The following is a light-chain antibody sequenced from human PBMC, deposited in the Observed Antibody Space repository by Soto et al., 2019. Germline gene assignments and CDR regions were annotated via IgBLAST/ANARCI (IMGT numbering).Light chain of an antibody. J-gene: IGLJ1*01. V-gene: IGLV2-14*01. CDR2: EVS. Sequence: QSVLTQPASVXGSPGQSINISCTGTSSDVVGYNYVSWYQQHPGKAPKLMIYEVSNRPSGVSNRFSGSKSGNTSSLNISGLKAEDEADYYCSSSTSSSINYVFGTWTKVTV. CDR1: SSDVVGYNY. CDR3: SSSTSSSINYV.